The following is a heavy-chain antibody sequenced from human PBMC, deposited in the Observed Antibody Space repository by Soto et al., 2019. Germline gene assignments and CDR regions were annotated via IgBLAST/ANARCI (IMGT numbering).Heavy chain of an antibody. V-gene: IGHV5-51*01. Sequence: GESLKISCQGSGYSFASYWIGWVRQMPGKDLEWMGIIFPGDSDTRYSPSFQGQVTISADKSISTAYLQWSSLKASDTAMYYCARLGQQLFWVHYGMVVWGQGTTVTVSS. CDR1: GYSFASYW. CDR2: IFPGDSDT. CDR3: ARLGQQLFWVHYGMVV. D-gene: IGHD6-13*01. J-gene: IGHJ6*02.